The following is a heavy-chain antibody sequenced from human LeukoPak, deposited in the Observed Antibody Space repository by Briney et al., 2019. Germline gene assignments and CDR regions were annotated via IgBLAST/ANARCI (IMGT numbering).Heavy chain of an antibody. CDR3: TRGFCGGGSCYGNWFDP. CDR1: GDSVSNNNAA. CDR2: AYYRSKWYN. Sequence: SQTLSHTCAISGDSVSNNNAAWNWIRRSPSRGLEWLGRAYYRSKWYNDYAISVKSRMTINPDTSKNQFSLQLNSVTPEDTAVYYCTRGFCGGGSCYGNWFDPWGQGTLVTVSS. D-gene: IGHD2-15*01. V-gene: IGHV6-1*01. J-gene: IGHJ5*02.